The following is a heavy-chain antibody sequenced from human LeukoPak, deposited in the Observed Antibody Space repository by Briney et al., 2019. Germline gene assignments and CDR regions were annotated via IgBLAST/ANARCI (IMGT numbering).Heavy chain of an antibody. J-gene: IGHJ4*02. CDR3: ARETAVTGAYYFDY. CDR2: TNTDASST. D-gene: IGHD6-19*01. CDR1: GFTFTNYW. Sequence: GGSLRLSCAGSGFTFTNYWMHWVRQAPGQGLIWVLRTNTDASSTFYADSVKGRFTISRDNTKNTLYLQMNSLRAEDTAVYYCARETAVTGAYYFDYWGQGTLVTVSS. V-gene: IGHV3-74*01.